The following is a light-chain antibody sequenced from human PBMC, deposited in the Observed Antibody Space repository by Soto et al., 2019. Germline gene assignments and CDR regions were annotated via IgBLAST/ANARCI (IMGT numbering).Light chain of an antibody. CDR2: DAS. CDR3: QQYNSYSWT. CDR1: QSISSW. J-gene: IGKJ1*01. V-gene: IGKV1-5*01. Sequence: DIQMTQSPSTLSASVGDRITITCRASQSISSWLAWYQQKPGKAPKLLIYDASSLERGVPSRFRGRGSGTEFPLTISSLQPDDFATDYCQQYNSYSWTFGQGTKVEIK.